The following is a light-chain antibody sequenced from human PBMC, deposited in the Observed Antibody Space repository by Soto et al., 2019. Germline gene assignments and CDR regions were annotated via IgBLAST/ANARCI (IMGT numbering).Light chain of an antibody. CDR2: DAS. CDR1: QDISNY. V-gene: IGKV1-33*01. J-gene: IGKJ4*01. Sequence: DIQMTQSPSSLSASVGDRVTITCQASQDISNYLNWYQQKPGKAPKLLIYDASNLETGVPSRFSGSGSGTDFTFTISSLQPEDIATYYCQQYDNLPLTFGGGPKVAIK. CDR3: QQYDNLPLT.